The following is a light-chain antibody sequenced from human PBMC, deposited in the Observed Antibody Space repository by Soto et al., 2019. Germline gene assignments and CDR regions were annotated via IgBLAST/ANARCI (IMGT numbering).Light chain of an antibody. V-gene: IGLV1-44*01. J-gene: IGLJ2*01. CDR3: VTWDDSLNGVV. Sequence: QSVLTQPPSASGTAGQRVTIFCSGSSSNIAGNSVNWYQQLPGTAPKLLIYTNNQRPSGVPERFSGSKSGTSASLAISGLQSEDEAEYYCVTWDDSLNGVVLGGGTKLTVL. CDR1: SSNIAGNS. CDR2: TNN.